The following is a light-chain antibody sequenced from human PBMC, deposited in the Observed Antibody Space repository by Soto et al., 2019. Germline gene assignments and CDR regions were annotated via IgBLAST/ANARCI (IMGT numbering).Light chain of an antibody. CDR1: QSVSNNY. J-gene: IGKJ1*01. CDR3: QQYGTSPWA. V-gene: IGKV3-20*01. Sequence: EIVLTQSPGTLSLSPGERATLSCRASQSVSNNYLAWYHQKPGRAPRLVIYGASSTATGIPDRFSGSGAGADFTLTISSMQPEDFAVYYCQQYGTSPWAFGQGTRVEIK. CDR2: GAS.